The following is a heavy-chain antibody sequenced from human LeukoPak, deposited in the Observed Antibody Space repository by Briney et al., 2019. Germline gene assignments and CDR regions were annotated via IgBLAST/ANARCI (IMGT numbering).Heavy chain of an antibody. D-gene: IGHD2-2*01. V-gene: IGHV3-23*01. CDR1: GFTFSSCA. Sequence: PGGSLRLSCAASGFTFSSCAMSWVRQAPGKGLEWVSAISGSGGSTYYADSVKGRFTNSRDNSKNTLYLQMNSLRAEDTAVYYCAKDGIKYQLLSSGGGMDVWGQGTTVTVSS. CDR2: ISGSGGST. CDR3: AKDGIKYQLLSSGGGMDV. J-gene: IGHJ6*02.